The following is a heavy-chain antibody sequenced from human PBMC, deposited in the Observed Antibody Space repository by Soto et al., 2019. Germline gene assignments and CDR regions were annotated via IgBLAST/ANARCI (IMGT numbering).Heavy chain of an antibody. CDR2: ISAYNGNT. CDR1: GYTFTSYG. J-gene: IGHJ6*02. CDR3: AGGESIGDA. V-gene: IGHV1-18*01. D-gene: IGHD6-6*01. Sequence: QVQLVQSGAEVKKPGASVKVSCKASGYTFTSYGISWVRQAPGQGLEWMGWISAYNGNTNYAQKLQGRVTMNTETATSTAHTELRSRRSDDTLGYYCAGGESIGDAWGQGTTGTDSS.